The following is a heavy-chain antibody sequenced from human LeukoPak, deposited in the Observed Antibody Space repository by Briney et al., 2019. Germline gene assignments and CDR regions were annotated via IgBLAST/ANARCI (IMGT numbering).Heavy chain of an antibody. V-gene: IGHV3-33*01. CDR3: ARHVEMATIIDY. CDR1: GFTFSSYG. J-gene: IGHJ4*02. CDR2: IWYDGSNK. D-gene: IGHD5-12*01. Sequence: PGGSLRLSCAASGFTFSSYGMHWVRQAPGKGLEWVAVIWYDGSNKYYADSVKGRFTISRDNSKNTLYLQMNSLRAEDTAVYYCARHVEMATIIDYWGQGTLVTVSS.